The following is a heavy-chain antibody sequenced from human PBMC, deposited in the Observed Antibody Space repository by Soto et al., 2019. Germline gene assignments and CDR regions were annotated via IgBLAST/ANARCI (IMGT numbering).Heavy chain of an antibody. CDR2: ISHDGINK. CDR1: GFTFSLYA. J-gene: IGHJ4*02. CDR3: AKDTTRAVQSGMNDF. D-gene: IGHD6-19*01. V-gene: IGHV3-30-3*01. Sequence: QVQLVESGGGVVQPGRSLRLSCAASGFTFSLYAMHWVRQAPGKGLEWVAVISHDGINKYYADSVRGRFTISRDNSDDKLYLQMNSLRAEDTDVYYCAKDTTRAVQSGMNDFWGQGTLVSVSS.